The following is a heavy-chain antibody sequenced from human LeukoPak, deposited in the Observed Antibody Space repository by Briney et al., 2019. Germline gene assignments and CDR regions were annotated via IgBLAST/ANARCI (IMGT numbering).Heavy chain of an antibody. CDR1: GFTFSTYA. CDR2: ISGSGDTT. CDR3: ARSYPTGSHYSAYY. Sequence: PGGSLRLSCAASGFTFSTYAMSWVRQAPGKGLEWVSGISGSGDTTYYADSVKGRFTISRDSSENTLCLQMNGLRTEDTAVCFCARSYPTGSHYSAYYWGQGTLVTVSS. V-gene: IGHV3-23*01. D-gene: IGHD1-26*01. J-gene: IGHJ4*02.